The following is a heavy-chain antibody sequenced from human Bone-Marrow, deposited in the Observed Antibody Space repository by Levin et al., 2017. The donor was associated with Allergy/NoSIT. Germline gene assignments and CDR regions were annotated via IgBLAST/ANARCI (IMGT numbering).Heavy chain of an antibody. CDR3: VKAGATIWYHY. Sequence: GESLKISCAASGFTFSQYTMGWVRQAPGKGLQWVSDINNSGSTTYYADSVKGRFTISRDNSENTLFLQMNSLRDDDTAVYYCVKAGATIWYHYWGQGTLVTVSS. D-gene: IGHD6-13*01. CDR1: GFTFSQYT. J-gene: IGHJ4*02. CDR2: INNSGSTT. V-gene: IGHV3-23*01.